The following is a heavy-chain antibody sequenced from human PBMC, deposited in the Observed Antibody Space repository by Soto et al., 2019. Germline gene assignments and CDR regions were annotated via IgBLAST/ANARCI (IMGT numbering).Heavy chain of an antibody. D-gene: IGHD1-26*01. CDR2: ISAYNGET. Sequence: GASVKVSCKAAGYTFSNYGISWMRQVPGQGLEWMGWISAYNGETKYARKFQGRVSMTTDTSTNTAYMELGSLRSDDTAVYYCARASGTGVGTTSYWGQGTLVTVSS. CDR1: GYTFSNYG. J-gene: IGHJ4*02. CDR3: ARASGTGVGTTSY. V-gene: IGHV1-18*01.